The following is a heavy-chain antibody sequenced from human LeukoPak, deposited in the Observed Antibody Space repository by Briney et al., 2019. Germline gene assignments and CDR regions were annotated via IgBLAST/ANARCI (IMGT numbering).Heavy chain of an antibody. V-gene: IGHV4-31*03. J-gene: IGHJ3*02. CDR2: IYYSGST. D-gene: IGHD3-22*01. CDR3: ASHRYYDSSGYLGGASDI. CDR1: GGSISSGGYY. Sequence: SQTLSLTCTVSGGSISSGGYYWSWLRQHPGKGLEWIGYIYYSGSTYYNPSLKSRVTISVDTSKNQFSLKLSSVTAADTAVYYCASHRYYDSSGYLGGASDIWGQGTMVTVSS.